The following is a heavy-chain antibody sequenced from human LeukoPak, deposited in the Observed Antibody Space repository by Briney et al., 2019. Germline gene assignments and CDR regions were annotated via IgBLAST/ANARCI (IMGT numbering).Heavy chain of an antibody. V-gene: IGHV4-59*08. CDR1: GGSISSYY. CDR2: IYYSGST. J-gene: IGHJ4*02. D-gene: IGHD3-9*01. Sequence: SETLSLTCTVSGGSISSYYWSWIRQPPGKGLEWIGYIYYSGSTNYNPSLKGRVTISVDTSKNQFSLKLSSVTAADTAVYYCASLVRDFDWSTYYFDYWGQGTLVTVSS. CDR3: ASLVRDFDWSTYYFDY.